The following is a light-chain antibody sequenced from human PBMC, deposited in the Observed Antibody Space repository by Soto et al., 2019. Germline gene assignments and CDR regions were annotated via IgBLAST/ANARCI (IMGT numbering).Light chain of an antibody. V-gene: IGLV2-14*01. J-gene: IGLJ2*01. Sequence: QSALTQPASVSGSPGQSITISCTGTSSDVGGYNYVSWYQQHPGKAPKLMIYDVSNRPSGVSNRFSGSKSGNTASLTLSGLQAEDEADYYFCSYTSSLAVFGGGTKQTVL. CDR3: CSYTSSLAV. CDR1: SSDVGGYNY. CDR2: DVS.